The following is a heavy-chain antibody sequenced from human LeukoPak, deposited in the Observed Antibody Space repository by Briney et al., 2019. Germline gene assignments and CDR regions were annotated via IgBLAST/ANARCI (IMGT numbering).Heavy chain of an antibody. D-gene: IGHD5-24*01. CDR2: IAYDGSNK. CDR1: GFTFSSYW. Sequence: PGGSLRLSCAASGFTFSSYWMHWVRQAPGKGLEWVAFIAYDGSNKYYADSVKGRFTISRDNSKNTMFLQMNSLRAEDTAVYYCASQDGYNLRETYYLDYWGQGTLATVSS. CDR3: ASQDGYNLRETYYLDY. V-gene: IGHV3-30*03. J-gene: IGHJ4*02.